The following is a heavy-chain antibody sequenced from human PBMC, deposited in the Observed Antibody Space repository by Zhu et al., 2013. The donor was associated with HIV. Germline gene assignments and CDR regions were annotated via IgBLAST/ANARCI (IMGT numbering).Heavy chain of an antibody. Sequence: QVQLVQSGPEVKKPGASVKVSCKASGYTFTSYGISWVRQAPGQGLEWMGWISAYNGNTNYAQKLQGRVTMTTDTSTSTAYMELRSLRSEDTAVYYCARVNRSWSDFWSGYYPPFDYWGQGTLVTVSS. J-gene: IGHJ4*02. CDR1: GYTFTSYG. V-gene: IGHV1-18*01. D-gene: IGHD3-3*01. CDR3: ARVNRSWSDFWSGYYPPFDY. CDR2: ISAYNGNT.